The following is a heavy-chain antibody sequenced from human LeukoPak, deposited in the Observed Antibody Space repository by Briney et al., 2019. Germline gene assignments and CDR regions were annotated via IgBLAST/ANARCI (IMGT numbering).Heavy chain of an antibody. CDR2: IFHSGNS. CDR3: SRVTYVDDMLYQYFDY. V-gene: IGHV4-38-2*01. CDR1: SYSISSGSY. J-gene: IGHJ4*02. D-gene: IGHD4-17*01. Sequence: KPSETLSLTCAVSSYSISSGSYWAWIRQSPGKGLAWVGSIFHSGNSYYNPSLKSRLTMSVDTSNNQFSLKLTSVTAADTALYYCSRVTYVDDMLYQYFDYWGQGILVTVSS.